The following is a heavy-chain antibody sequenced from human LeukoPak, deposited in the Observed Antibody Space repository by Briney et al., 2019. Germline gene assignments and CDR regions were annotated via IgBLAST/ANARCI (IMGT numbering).Heavy chain of an antibody. V-gene: IGHV4-4*07. CDR3: ARAPSRYYYDSSGYFDY. Sequence: SETLSLTCTVSGGSIRNYYWSWIRQPAGKGLEWIGRIYTGGNTNYNPSLKSRVTISVDTSKNQFSLKLSSVTAADTAVYYCARAPSRYYYDSSGYFDYWGQGTLVTVSS. D-gene: IGHD3-22*01. J-gene: IGHJ4*02. CDR2: IYTGGNT. CDR1: GGSIRNYY.